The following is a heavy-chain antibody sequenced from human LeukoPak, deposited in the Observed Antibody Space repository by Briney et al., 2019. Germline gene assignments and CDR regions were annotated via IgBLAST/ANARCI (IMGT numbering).Heavy chain of an antibody. CDR2: INPNSGGT. Sequence: ASVKVSCKASGYTFTGYYMHWVRQAPGQGLEWMGWINPNSGGTNYAQKFQGRVTMTRDTSISTAYMELSRLRSDDTAVYYCARDGISRIAAAGTGIDYWGQGTLVTVSS. V-gene: IGHV1-2*02. CDR3: ARDGISRIAAAGTGIDY. CDR1: GYTFTGYY. J-gene: IGHJ4*02. D-gene: IGHD6-13*01.